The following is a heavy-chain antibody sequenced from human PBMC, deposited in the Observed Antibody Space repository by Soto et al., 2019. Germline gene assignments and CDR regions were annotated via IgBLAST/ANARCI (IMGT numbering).Heavy chain of an antibody. CDR1: GGSISSGGYY. Sequence: SETLSLTCTVSGGSISSGGYYWNWIRQHPGKGLEWIGYIYYSGTTYYNPSLKSRVTISVDTSKNQFSLKLSSVTAADTAVYYCAASCVGSGGFNYYGMDVWGQGTTVT. J-gene: IGHJ6*02. CDR3: AASCVGSGGFNYYGMDV. CDR2: IYYSGTT. D-gene: IGHD5-12*01. V-gene: IGHV4-31*03.